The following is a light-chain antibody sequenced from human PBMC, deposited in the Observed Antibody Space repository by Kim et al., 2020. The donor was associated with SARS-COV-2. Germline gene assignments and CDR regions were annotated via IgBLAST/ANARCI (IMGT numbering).Light chain of an antibody. Sequence: EIVMTQSPATLSVSPGERATLSCRASQSVRSNLAWYQQKPSQAPRLIIYAASTRATGIPARFSGSGSGTELTLTISSLQSEDFAVYYCQQYTNWPPEYTFGQGTKLEI. J-gene: IGKJ2*01. V-gene: IGKV3-15*01. CDR3: QQYTNWPPEYT. CDR1: QSVRSN. CDR2: AAS.